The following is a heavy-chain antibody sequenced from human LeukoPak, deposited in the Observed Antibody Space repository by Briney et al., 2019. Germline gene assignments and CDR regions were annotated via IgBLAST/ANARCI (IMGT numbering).Heavy chain of an antibody. CDR2: ITGSGDNT. CDR3: AKWGDFDVLTGYYVPDF. D-gene: IGHD3-9*01. CDR1: GFTFSNYA. Sequence: PGGSLRLSCAASGFTFSNYAMSWVRQAPGKGLEWVSAITGSGDNTYYADSVKGRFTISRDNSKNTLYLQMNSLRAEDTAVYYCAKWGDFDVLTGYYVPDFWGQGTLVTVSS. V-gene: IGHV3-23*01. J-gene: IGHJ4*02.